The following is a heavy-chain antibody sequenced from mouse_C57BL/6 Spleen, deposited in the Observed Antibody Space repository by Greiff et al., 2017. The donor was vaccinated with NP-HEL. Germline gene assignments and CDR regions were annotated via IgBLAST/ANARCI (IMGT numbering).Heavy chain of an antibody. CDR3: ARDEVVDAMDY. Sequence: EVKLVESGGGLVKPGGSLKLSCAASGFTFSDYGMHWVRQAPEKGLEWVAYISSGSSTIYYADTVKGRFTISRDNAKNTLFLQMTSLRSEDTAMYYCARDEVVDAMDYWGQGTSVTVSS. V-gene: IGHV5-17*01. CDR2: ISSGSSTI. J-gene: IGHJ4*01. CDR1: GFTFSDYG. D-gene: IGHD1-1*01.